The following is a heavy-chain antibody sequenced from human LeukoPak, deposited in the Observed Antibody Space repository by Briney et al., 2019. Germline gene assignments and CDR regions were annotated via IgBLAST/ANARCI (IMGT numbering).Heavy chain of an antibody. V-gene: IGHV3-30*14. CDR1: GFTFSSYA. J-gene: IGHJ6*02. Sequence: GGSLRLSCAASGFTFSSYAMHWVRQAPGKGLEWVAVISYDGSNKYYADSVKGRFTISRDNSKNTLYLQMNSLRAEDTAVYYCARNLIVVVAAAWGYYGMDVWGQGTTVTVSS. D-gene: IGHD2-15*01. CDR2: ISYDGSNK. CDR3: ARNLIVVVAAAWGYYGMDV.